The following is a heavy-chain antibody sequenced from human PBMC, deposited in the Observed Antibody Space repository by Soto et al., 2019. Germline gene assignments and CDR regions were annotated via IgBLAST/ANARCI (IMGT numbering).Heavy chain of an antibody. CDR1: GGSFSGYY. D-gene: IGHD3-3*01. CDR3: ARGRNDFWSGYYGTDY. J-gene: IGHJ4*02. CDR2: INHSGST. Sequence: SETLPLTCSVYGGSFSGYYWSWIRQPPGKGLEWIGEINHSGSTNYNPSLKSRVTISVDTSKNQFSLKLSSVTAADTAVYYCARGRNDFWSGYYGTDYWGQGTLVTV. V-gene: IGHV4-34*01.